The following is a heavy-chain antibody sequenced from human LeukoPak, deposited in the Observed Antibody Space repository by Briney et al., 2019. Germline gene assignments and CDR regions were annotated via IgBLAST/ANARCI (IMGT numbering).Heavy chain of an antibody. CDR3: AKAADPISDY. CDR1: GFTFSSYA. CDR2: TSGSGIST. J-gene: IGHJ4*02. V-gene: IGHV3-23*01. Sequence: GGSLRLSCAASGFTFSSYAMSWVRQAPGKGLAWVSSTSGSGISTYYADSVKGRFTSSRDFSKDTLYLQMNSLRAEDTAVYYCAKAADPISDYWGQGTLVTVSS. D-gene: IGHD3-3*01.